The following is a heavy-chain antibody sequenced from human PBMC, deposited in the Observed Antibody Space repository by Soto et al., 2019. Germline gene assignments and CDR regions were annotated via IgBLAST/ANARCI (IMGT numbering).Heavy chain of an antibody. Sequence: GASVKVSCKASGYTFSGYSLTWVRQAPGQGLEWMGRISGYNGNTNYARTLRGRLTLTTDTSTSTAYMELRSLTSDDTAVYYCSRDVFCGGAPACPDMDVWGQGTTVTVSS. CDR3: SRDVFCGGAPACPDMDV. V-gene: IGHV1-18*04. CDR2: ISGYNGNT. D-gene: IGHD2-21*01. CDR1: GYTFSGYS. J-gene: IGHJ6*02.